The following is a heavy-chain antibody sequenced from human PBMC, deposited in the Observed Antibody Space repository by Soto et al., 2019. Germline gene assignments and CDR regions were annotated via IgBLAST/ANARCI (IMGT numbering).Heavy chain of an antibody. CDR3: ARISSSSCTDY. Sequence: PGGSLRLSCAASGFTFNTYAMNWVRQAPGKGLEWVSAISADGAGTYYADSVKGRFTISRDNSKNTLSLQMNSLRAEDTAIFYCARISSSSCTDYWGQGTLLTVSS. J-gene: IGHJ4*02. CDR2: ISADGAGT. D-gene: IGHD6-13*01. CDR1: GFTFNTYA. V-gene: IGHV3-23*01.